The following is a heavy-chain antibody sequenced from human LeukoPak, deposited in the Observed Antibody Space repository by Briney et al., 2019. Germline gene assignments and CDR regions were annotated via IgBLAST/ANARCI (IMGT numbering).Heavy chain of an antibody. CDR3: ARAESMEVGGHGQSDY. CDR1: GYSFSGYF. Sequence: ASVNLPLKASGYSFSGYFMHWGRRAPGQGLEWMGWINPNSGDTNYPQKFQGRVTMTRDTSISTAYIELSRLRSDDTAVYFCARAESMEVGGHGQSDYWVQGTLVTVSS. J-gene: IGHJ4*02. D-gene: IGHD6-19*01. V-gene: IGHV1-2*02. CDR2: INPNSGDT.